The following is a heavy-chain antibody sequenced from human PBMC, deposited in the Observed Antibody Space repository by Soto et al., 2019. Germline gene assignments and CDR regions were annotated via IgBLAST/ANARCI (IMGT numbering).Heavy chain of an antibody. D-gene: IGHD3-10*01. CDR2: FTAAGRNT. V-gene: IGHV3-23*01. CDR1: VFTFSDFA. Sequence: GGSLRLSCAASVFTFSDFAMSWVRKAPGKGLEWVSTFTAAGRNTFYADSVKGRFTISRDNSKSTLYLHVNSLRVDDTAVYYCAKMAGRNLPKIFNVWGHGTLVTVSS. CDR3: AKMAGRNLPKIFNV. J-gene: IGHJ1*01.